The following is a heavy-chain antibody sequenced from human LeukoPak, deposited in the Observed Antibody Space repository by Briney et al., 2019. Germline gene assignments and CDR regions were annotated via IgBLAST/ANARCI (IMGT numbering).Heavy chain of an antibody. Sequence: GGSLRLSCAASGFTFSDYYMSWIRQAPGKGLELVSYISSSSSYTNYADSVKGRFTISRDNAKNSLYLQMNSLRAEDTAVYYCARLGWATAPLDYWGQGTLVTVSS. CDR3: ARLGWATAPLDY. CDR1: GFTFSDYY. J-gene: IGHJ4*02. CDR2: ISSSSSYT. D-gene: IGHD5-12*01. V-gene: IGHV3-11*06.